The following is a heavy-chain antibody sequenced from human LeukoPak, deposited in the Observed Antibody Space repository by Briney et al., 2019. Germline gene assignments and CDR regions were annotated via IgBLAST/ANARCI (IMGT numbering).Heavy chain of an antibody. D-gene: IGHD4-17*01. CDR1: GFTFSSYA. J-gene: IGHJ4*02. Sequence: GRSLRLSCAASGFTFSSYAMHWVRQAPGKGLEWVAVISYDGSNKYYADSVKGRFTISRDNSKNTLYLQMNSLRAEDTAVYYCARGDGDYFDYWGQGTLATVSS. CDR3: ARGDGDYFDY. CDR2: ISYDGSNK. V-gene: IGHV3-30*04.